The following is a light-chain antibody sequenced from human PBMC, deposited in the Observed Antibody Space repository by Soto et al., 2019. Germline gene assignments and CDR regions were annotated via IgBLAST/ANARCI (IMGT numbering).Light chain of an antibody. J-gene: IGKJ1*01. CDR1: QSVMSNY. CDR2: GAS. Sequence: EVVLTQSPGSLSLSPGERATLSCRASQSVMSNYLSWYQQKPFQPPRLLIYGASSRATGIPDRFSGSGSGTDFTLTISRLEPEDFAVYYCQQFGASLTWTFGQGTKVDIK. V-gene: IGKV3-20*01. CDR3: QQFGASLTWT.